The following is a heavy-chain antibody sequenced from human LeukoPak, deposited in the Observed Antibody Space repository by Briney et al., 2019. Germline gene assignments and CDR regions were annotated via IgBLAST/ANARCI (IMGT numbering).Heavy chain of an antibody. CDR1: GGSFSGYY. CDR3: ARIGKQYYFDY. D-gene: IGHD4-11*01. V-gene: IGHV4-34*01. CDR2: INHSGST. J-gene: IGHJ4*02. Sequence: SETLSLTCAVYGGSFSGYYWSWIRQPPVKELEWIGEINHSGSTNYNPSLKSRVTISVDTSKNQFSLKLSSVTAADTAVYYCARIGKQYYFDYWGQGTLVTVSS.